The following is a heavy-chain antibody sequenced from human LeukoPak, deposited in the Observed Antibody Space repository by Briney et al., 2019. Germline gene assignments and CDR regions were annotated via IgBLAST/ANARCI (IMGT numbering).Heavy chain of an antibody. CDR2: MNPKSGNT. Sequence: ASVRVSCKTSEYTFTSYGINWVRQATGQGLEWMGWMNPKSGNTGYAQKFQGRITMTSDTSISTAYMELSSLRSEDTAVYYCARASAAADHDYWGQGTLVTVSS. CDR3: ARASAAADHDY. D-gene: IGHD6-13*01. CDR1: EYTFTSYG. V-gene: IGHV1-8*01. J-gene: IGHJ4*02.